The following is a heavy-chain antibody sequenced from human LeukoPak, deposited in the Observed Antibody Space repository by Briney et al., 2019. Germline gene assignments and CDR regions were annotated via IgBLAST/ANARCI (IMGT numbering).Heavy chain of an antibody. J-gene: IGHJ5*02. CDR1: GGSISSSNW. Sequence: SETLSLTCAVSGGSISSSNWWSWVRQPPGKGLEWIGEIYHSGSTNYNPSLKSRVTISVDKSKNQFSLKLSSVTAADTAVYYCASINGGARSAWFDPWGQGTLVTVSS. CDR3: ASINGGARSAWFDP. CDR2: IYHSGST. D-gene: IGHD1-26*01. V-gene: IGHV4-4*02.